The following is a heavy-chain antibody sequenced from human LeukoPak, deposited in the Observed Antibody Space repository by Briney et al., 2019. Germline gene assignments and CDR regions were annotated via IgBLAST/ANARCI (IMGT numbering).Heavy chain of an antibody. CDR3: ARAPRGESDAASGFYDVDV. V-gene: IGHV4-59*01. Sequence: PSETLSLTCTVSGGSISTYYWTWIRQPPGKRLEWIGFSHYSGSTNYNPSLKSRVTMSVDTSTNQFSLKLNSVTAADTAVYYCARAPRGESDAASGFYDVDVWGQGTTVTVSS. J-gene: IGHJ6*02. CDR1: GGSISTYY. D-gene: IGHD3-22*01. CDR2: SHYSGST.